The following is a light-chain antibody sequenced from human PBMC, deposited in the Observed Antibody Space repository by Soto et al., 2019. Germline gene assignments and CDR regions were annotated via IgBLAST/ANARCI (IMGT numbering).Light chain of an antibody. Sequence: QSVLTQPASVSGSPGQSITISCTGTTSDVGSYSLVSWYQQHPGKAPKLMIYEGTKRPSGVSNRFSGSKSGNTASLTISGLQAEDEAHYYCNSYTNNNSQVFGGGTKLTVL. V-gene: IGLV2-14*02. J-gene: IGLJ3*02. CDR1: TSDVGSYSL. CDR2: EGT. CDR3: NSYTNNNSQV.